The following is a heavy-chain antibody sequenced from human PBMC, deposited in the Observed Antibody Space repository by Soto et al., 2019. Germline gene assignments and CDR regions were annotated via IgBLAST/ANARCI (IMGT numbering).Heavy chain of an antibody. J-gene: IGHJ4*02. Sequence: QVQLVESGGGVVQPGRSLRLSCAASGFTFSSYGMHWVRQAPGKGLEGVAVIWYDGSNKYYADSVKGRFTISRDNSKNTLYLQMNSLRAEDTAVYYCARDESSGSYYSDYWGQGTLVTVSS. D-gene: IGHD1-26*01. CDR3: ARDESSGSYYSDY. CDR1: GFTFSSYG. CDR2: IWYDGSNK. V-gene: IGHV3-33*01.